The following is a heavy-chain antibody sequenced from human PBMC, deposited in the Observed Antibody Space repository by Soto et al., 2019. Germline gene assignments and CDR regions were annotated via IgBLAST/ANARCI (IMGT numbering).Heavy chain of an antibody. CDR3: VRGYYDSRGQSNTFDI. CDR1: GASISSSY. Sequence: QVQLQESGPGLVKPSETLSLTCTVSGASISSSYWSWIRQSPGTRLEWIGFVHYSGNTNYNPSLKSRVTISIDTSKNQFSLKVRSVTAADTAVYDGVRGYYDSRGQSNTFDIWGQGTMVTVSP. J-gene: IGHJ3*02. V-gene: IGHV4-59*01. D-gene: IGHD3-22*01. CDR2: VHYSGNT.